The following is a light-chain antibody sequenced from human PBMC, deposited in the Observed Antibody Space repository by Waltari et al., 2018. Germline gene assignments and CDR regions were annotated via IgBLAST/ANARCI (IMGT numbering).Light chain of an antibody. CDR1: QSVSRA. Sequence: EIVLTQSPGTLSLSPGERATLSCRASQSVSRALAWYQQKPGQAPRLLIYGASNRATGIPDRFSGSGSGTDFSLTISSLVPEDFAVYYCQHYLRLPATFGQGTKVEIK. CDR3: QHYLRLPAT. J-gene: IGKJ1*01. CDR2: GAS. V-gene: IGKV3-20*01.